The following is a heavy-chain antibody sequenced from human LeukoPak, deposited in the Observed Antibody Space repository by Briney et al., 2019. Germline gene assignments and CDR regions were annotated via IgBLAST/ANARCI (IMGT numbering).Heavy chain of an antibody. D-gene: IGHD1-26*01. Sequence: GGSLRLSCAASGLTFRNYGMHWVRQAPGKGLEWVAVIWYDASEKYYLDSVEGRFTISRDNSKNTVYLQMDSLGAEDTAVYYCAKETSSGNFVTIDCWGQGTLVTVSS. V-gene: IGHV3-33*06. J-gene: IGHJ4*02. CDR3: AKETSSGNFVTIDC. CDR2: IWYDASEK. CDR1: GLTFRNYG.